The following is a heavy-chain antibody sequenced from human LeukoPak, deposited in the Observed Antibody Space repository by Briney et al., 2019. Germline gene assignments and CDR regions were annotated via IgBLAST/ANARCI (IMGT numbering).Heavy chain of an antibody. D-gene: IGHD6-19*01. Sequence: GGSLRLSCAASGFAFSTYWMHWVRQTPGEGLVWVSRINEHGSITDYADSVRDRFTISRDNAKNTLYLHMNSLRAEDTAMYYCARDVAGAGSHWGHGTLVTVSS. CDR3: ARDVAGAGSH. CDR1: GFAFSTYW. CDR2: INEHGSIT. V-gene: IGHV3-74*01. J-gene: IGHJ4*01.